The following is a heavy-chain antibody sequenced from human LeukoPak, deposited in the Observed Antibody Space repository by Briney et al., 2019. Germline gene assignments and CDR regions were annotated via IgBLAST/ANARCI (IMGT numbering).Heavy chain of an antibody. V-gene: IGHV4-4*07. CDR2: IYPSGSS. D-gene: IGHD2-15*01. Sequence: PSETLSLTCTASGGSIRSYYWSWIRQPAGKGLEWIGRIYPSGSSNYNPSLKSRVTMSADTSKNQFSLKLSSVNDAHTAVYYCARDGHCSGGSCPDVFDIWGQGTMVTVSS. CDR3: ARDGHCSGGSCPDVFDI. J-gene: IGHJ3*02. CDR1: GGSIRSYY.